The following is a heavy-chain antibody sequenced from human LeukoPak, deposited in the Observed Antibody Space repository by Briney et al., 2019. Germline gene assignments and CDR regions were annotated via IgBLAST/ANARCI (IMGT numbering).Heavy chain of an antibody. D-gene: IGHD2-2*01. CDR1: GFTFDDYA. CDR2: ISWNSGSI. Sequence: SGGSLRLSCAASGFTFDDYAMHWVRQAPGKGLEWVSGISWNSGSIGYADSVKGRFTISRDSAKNSLYLQMNSLRAEDTAVYYCAKAEGDHIVVVPAALVYGMDVWGQGTTVTVSS. J-gene: IGHJ6*02. V-gene: IGHV3-9*01. CDR3: AKAEGDHIVVVPAALVYGMDV.